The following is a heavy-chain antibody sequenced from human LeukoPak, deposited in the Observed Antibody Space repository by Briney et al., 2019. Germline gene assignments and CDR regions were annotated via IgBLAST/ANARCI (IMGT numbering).Heavy chain of an antibody. CDR1: GFTFSSYE. CDR3: ARVQRGIAVALDY. V-gene: IGHV3-48*03. Sequence: GGSLRLSCAASGFTFSSYEMNWVRQAPGKGPEWVSYISTTGSSIYYADSVEGRFTISRDNVKNLLYLQMNSLRAEDTAVYYCARVQRGIAVALDYWGQGTLATVSS. D-gene: IGHD6-19*01. CDR2: ISTTGSSI. J-gene: IGHJ4*02.